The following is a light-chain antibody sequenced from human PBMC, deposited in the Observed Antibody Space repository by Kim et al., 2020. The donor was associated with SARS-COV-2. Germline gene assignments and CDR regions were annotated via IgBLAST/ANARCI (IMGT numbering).Light chain of an antibody. J-gene: IGKJ2*01. Sequence: DIQMTQFPSTLSTSVGDRVTITCRASQSVSHWLAWYQQKPGKAPKVLIYETSKLKSGVPSRFSGSGFGTEFTLTISSLQPDDFATYYCQQYNTWYTFGQGTKLEL. V-gene: IGKV1-5*03. CDR1: QSVSHW. CDR3: QQYNTWYT. CDR2: ETS.